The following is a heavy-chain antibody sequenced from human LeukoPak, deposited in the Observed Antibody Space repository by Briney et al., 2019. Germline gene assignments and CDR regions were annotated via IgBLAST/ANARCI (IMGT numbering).Heavy chain of an antibody. CDR1: GYTFTGHY. Sequence: ASVKVSCKASGYTFTGHYMHWVRQAPGQGLEWMGWISPNNGNTNYAQKLQGRVTMTTDTSTSTAYMELRSLRSDDTAVYYCARDRIYDSSGYPSPDAFDIWGQGTMVTVSS. CDR2: ISPNNGNT. J-gene: IGHJ3*02. V-gene: IGHV1-18*04. CDR3: ARDRIYDSSGYPSPDAFDI. D-gene: IGHD3-22*01.